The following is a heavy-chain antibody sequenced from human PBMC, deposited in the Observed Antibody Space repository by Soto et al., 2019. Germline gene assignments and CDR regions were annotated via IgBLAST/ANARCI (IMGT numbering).Heavy chain of an antibody. Sequence: GGSLRLSCAASGFTFSSYWMSWVRQAPGKGLEWVANIKQDGSEKYYVDSVKGRFTISRDNAKNSLYLQMNSLRAEDTAVYYCARGHGERNPYYFDYWGQGTLVTVSS. D-gene: IGHD2-21*01. CDR2: IKQDGSEK. V-gene: IGHV3-7*03. CDR1: GFTFSSYW. J-gene: IGHJ4*02. CDR3: ARGHGERNPYYFDY.